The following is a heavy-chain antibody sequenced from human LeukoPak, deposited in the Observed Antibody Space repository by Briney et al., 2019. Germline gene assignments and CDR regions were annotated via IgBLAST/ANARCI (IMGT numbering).Heavy chain of an antibody. J-gene: IGHJ4*02. Sequence: GGSLRLSCAASGFTFSSCSMNWVRQAPGKGLEWVSSISSSSSYIYYADSVKGRFTISRDNAKNSLYLQMNSLRAEDPAVYYCARADFWSGSDWGFDYWGQGTLVTVSS. D-gene: IGHD3-3*01. CDR3: ARADFWSGSDWGFDY. CDR2: ISSSSSYI. V-gene: IGHV3-21*01. CDR1: GFTFSSCS.